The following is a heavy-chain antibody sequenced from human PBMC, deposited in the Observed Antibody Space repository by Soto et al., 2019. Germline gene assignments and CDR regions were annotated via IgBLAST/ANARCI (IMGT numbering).Heavy chain of an antibody. J-gene: IGHJ4*02. CDR1: GYTFTSYD. Sequence: ASVKVSCKASGYTFTSYDINWVRQATGQGLEWMGWMNPNSGNTGYAQKFQGRVTMTRNTSISTAYMELSSLRSEDTAVYYCARGLGGYCSSTSCYHYFDYWGQGTLVTVSS. CDR2: MNPNSGNT. CDR3: ARGLGGYCSSTSCYHYFDY. D-gene: IGHD2-2*01. V-gene: IGHV1-8*01.